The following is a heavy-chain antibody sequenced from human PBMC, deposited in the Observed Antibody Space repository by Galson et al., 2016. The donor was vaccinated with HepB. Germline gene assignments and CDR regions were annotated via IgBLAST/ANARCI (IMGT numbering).Heavy chain of an antibody. J-gene: IGHJ4*02. V-gene: IGHV4-31*02. CDR2: ISYSGRA. D-gene: IGHD2-8*01. CDR3: ARSWLMGGYFDY. Sequence: VSGGSVTSGGYYRSWIRQHPGKGLEWIGYISYSGRADYNPSLKSRITISVDTSKNQHSLKLSSVTAADTAVDYCARSWLMGGYFDYWGQGTLVTVSS. CDR1: GGSVTSGGYY.